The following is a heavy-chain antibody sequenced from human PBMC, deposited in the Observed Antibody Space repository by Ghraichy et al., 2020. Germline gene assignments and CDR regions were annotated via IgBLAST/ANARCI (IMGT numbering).Heavy chain of an antibody. J-gene: IGHJ6*02. D-gene: IGHD3-9*01. Sequence: KVSCKGSGYSFTSYWIGWVRQMPGKGLEWMGIIYPGDSDTRYSPSFQGQVTISADKSISTAYLQWSSLKASDTAMYYCARQLTGYSPPSYYYYGMDVWGQGTTVTVSS. CDR3: ARQLTGYSPPSYYYYGMDV. CDR2: IYPGDSDT. V-gene: IGHV5-51*01. CDR1: GYSFTSYW.